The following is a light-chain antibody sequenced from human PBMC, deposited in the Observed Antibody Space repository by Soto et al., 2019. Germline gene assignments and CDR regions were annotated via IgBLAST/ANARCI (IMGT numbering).Light chain of an antibody. V-gene: IGKV3-11*01. CDR3: QQRSQGPWT. J-gene: IGKJ1*01. CDR1: QSVSSY. Sequence: IVWTQAPATLSLAPGGRPTISCRASQSVSSYLAWYQQKPGQAPRLLIYDASNRATGIPARFSGSGSGTDFTLTISSLEPEDSAVYYCQQRSQGPWTLGPGTKVDIK. CDR2: DAS.